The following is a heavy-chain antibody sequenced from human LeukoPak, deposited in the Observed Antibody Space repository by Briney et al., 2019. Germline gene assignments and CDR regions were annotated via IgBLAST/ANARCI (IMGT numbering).Heavy chain of an antibody. CDR3: ARAWFGELSRYYYYYGMDV. J-gene: IGHJ6*02. CDR2: IGAYNGNT. CDR1: GYTLTSYG. V-gene: IGHV1-18*01. Sequence: ASVKVSCKASGYTLTSYGISWVRQAPGQGLEWMGWIGAYNGNTNYAQKLQGRVTMTTDTSTSTAYMELRSLRSDDTAVYYCARAWFGELSRYYYYYGMDVWGQGTTVTVSS. D-gene: IGHD3-10*01.